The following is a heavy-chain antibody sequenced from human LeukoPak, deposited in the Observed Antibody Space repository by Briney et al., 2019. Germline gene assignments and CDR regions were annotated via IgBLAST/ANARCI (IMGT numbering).Heavy chain of an antibody. CDR3: ARGGELLRPADY. CDR1: GFTFSSYS. V-gene: IGHV3-7*01. J-gene: IGHJ4*02. CDR2: MNQDGSEK. Sequence: GGSLRLSCAASGFTFSSYSMNWVRQAPGKGLEWVANMNQDGSEKYYVDSVKGRFTISRDNAKNSLYLQMNNLRAEDTAVYYCARGGELLRPADYWGQGTLVTVSS. D-gene: IGHD1-26*01.